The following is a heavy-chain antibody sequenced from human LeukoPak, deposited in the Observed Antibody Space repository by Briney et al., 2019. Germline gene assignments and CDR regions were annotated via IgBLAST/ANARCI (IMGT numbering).Heavy chain of an antibody. CDR3: AREYRDFYDSSGYLDY. Sequence: GGSLRLSCAASGFTFSSYTIHWVRQAPGKGLEWVSYISGSGRTIYYADSVKGRFTISRDNAKNSLYLQMNSLRAEDTALYYCAREYRDFYDSSGYLDYWGQGTLVTVSS. CDR2: ISGSGRTI. CDR1: GFTFSSYT. V-gene: IGHV3-48*04. J-gene: IGHJ4*02. D-gene: IGHD3-22*01.